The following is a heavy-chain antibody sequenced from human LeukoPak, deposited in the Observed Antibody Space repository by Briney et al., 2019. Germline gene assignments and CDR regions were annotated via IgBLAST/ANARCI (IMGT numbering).Heavy chain of an antibody. V-gene: IGHV3-23*01. CDR2: ISGSGGST. CDR3: ATLSDAIAAAGTRNY. J-gene: IGHJ4*02. CDR1: GFIFSSYA. D-gene: IGHD6-13*01. Sequence: QPGGSLRLSRAASGFIFSSYAMSWVRQAPGKGLEWVSVISGSGGSTNYADSVNGRFTISRDNSKNMLHLQMSSLRAEDTAVYYCATLSDAIAAAGTRNYWGQGTLVTVSS.